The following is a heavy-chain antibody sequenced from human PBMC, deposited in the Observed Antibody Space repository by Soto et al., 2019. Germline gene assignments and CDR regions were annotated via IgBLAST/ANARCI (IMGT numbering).Heavy chain of an antibody. D-gene: IGHD3-3*01. Sequence: WGSLRLSCAASGFTFSSYSMYWVRQAQGKGLEWVSSISSSSSYIYYADSVKGRFTISRDNAKNSLYLQMNSLRAEDTAVYYCASVEYDFWSGPYYGMDVWGQGTTVTVSS. V-gene: IGHV3-21*01. CDR3: ASVEYDFWSGPYYGMDV. CDR1: GFTFSSYS. CDR2: ISSSSSYI. J-gene: IGHJ6*02.